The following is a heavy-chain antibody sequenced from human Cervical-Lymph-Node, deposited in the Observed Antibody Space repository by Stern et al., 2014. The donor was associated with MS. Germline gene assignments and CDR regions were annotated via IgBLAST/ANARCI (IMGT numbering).Heavy chain of an antibody. V-gene: IGHV4-59*02. J-gene: IGHJ5*01. D-gene: IGHD1-26*01. CDR2: INSDGST. Sequence: QVQLQESGPGLVKPSETVSLTCTVSGGSVISKYWNWIRQPPGKGLEWIGYINSDGSTNYNPDLKSRVIISLDTSTNQFSLSLTSVTAADTAVYYCARVTGRGTRQNWFDSWGQGTLVTVSS. CDR1: GGSVISKY. CDR3: ARVTGRGTRQNWFDS.